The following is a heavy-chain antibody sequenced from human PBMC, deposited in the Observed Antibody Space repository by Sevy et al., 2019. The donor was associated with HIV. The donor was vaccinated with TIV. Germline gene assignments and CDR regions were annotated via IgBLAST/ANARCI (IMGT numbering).Heavy chain of an antibody. CDR2: IKSKTDGGTT. J-gene: IGHJ3*02. V-gene: IGHV3-15*01. Sequence: GGYLRLSCAASGFTFSNAWMSWVRQAPGKGLEWVGRIKSKTDGGTTDYAAPVKGRFTISRDDSKNTLYLQMNSLKTEDTAMYYCTTLSYISWSYLSDAFDIWGQGTMVTVSS. CDR3: TTLSYISWSYLSDAFDI. D-gene: IGHD3-16*02. CDR1: GFTFSNAW.